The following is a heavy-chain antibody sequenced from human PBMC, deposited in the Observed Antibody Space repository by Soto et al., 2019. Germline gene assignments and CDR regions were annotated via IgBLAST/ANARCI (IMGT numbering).Heavy chain of an antibody. J-gene: IGHJ3*01. CDR3: ARVLPGIAAAYDAFDV. Sequence: SETLSLTCTVSGDSVISATYYWSWIRQPPGKGLEWIGYIYYDGGTTYNSSLKSRVTISTATSRSKLTLQLTSATPADTAVYYCARVLPGIAAAYDAFDVWGQGTMVTVSS. CDR2: IYYDGGT. CDR1: GDSVISATYY. V-gene: IGHV4-61*01. D-gene: IGHD6-13*01.